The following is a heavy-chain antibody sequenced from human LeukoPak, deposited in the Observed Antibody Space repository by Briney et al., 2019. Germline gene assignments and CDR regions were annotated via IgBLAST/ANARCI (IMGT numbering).Heavy chain of an antibody. D-gene: IGHD6-19*01. J-gene: IGHJ4*02. V-gene: IGHV3-66*02. Sequence: PGGSLRLSCAASGFNVNNNYMSWVRQAPGKGLEWVSVIYSGGSTYYADSVKGRFTISRDNSKNALYPQMNSLKAEDTAVYYCARGASLYSSGWYYAYWGQGTLVTVSS. CDR1: GFNVNNNY. CDR2: IYSGGST. CDR3: ARGASLYSSGWYYAY.